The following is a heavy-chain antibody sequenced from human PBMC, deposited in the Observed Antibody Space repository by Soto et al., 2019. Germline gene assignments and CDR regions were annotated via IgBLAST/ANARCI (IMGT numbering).Heavy chain of an antibody. D-gene: IGHD2-21*02. CDR2: ITSDGKSK. CDR1: GVNGSNHW. V-gene: IGHV3-74*01. CDR3: ARESGDWPLNWFDP. Sequence: GWLRVSCAASGVNGSNHWMHWVRQRPGEGLVWVSRITSDGKSKAYAESVKGRFAISRDNAKNTLYLQMNGLTAEDTAVYYCARESGDWPLNWFDPWGLGTLVTVSS. J-gene: IGHJ5*02.